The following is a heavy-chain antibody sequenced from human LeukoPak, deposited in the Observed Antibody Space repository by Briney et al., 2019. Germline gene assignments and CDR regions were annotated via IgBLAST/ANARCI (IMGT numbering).Heavy chain of an antibody. J-gene: IGHJ4*02. Sequence: ASVKVSCKASGYTFTHYFIHWVRQAPGQGLEWMGWINSNSGDTNYAQNFQDRVTMTRDTSITTAYMDLTRLTSDDTALYFCARGMYDSRPVWGQGTLVTVSS. CDR2: INSNSGDT. D-gene: IGHD3-22*01. CDR1: GYTFTHYF. CDR3: ARGMYDSRPV. V-gene: IGHV1-2*02.